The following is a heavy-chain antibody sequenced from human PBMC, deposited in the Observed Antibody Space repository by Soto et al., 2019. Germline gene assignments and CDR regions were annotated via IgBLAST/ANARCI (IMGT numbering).Heavy chain of an antibody. Sequence: SVKVSCKASGGTFSSYAISWVRQAPGQGLEWMGGIIPIFGTANYAQKFQGRVTMTADESTDTAYMELSSLRSEDTAVYYCATAHSKTSIVATTRGSFDYWGQGTLVTVSS. CDR2: IIPIFGTA. CDR1: GGTFSSYA. CDR3: ATAHSKTSIVATTRGSFDY. J-gene: IGHJ4*02. V-gene: IGHV1-69*13. D-gene: IGHD5-12*01.